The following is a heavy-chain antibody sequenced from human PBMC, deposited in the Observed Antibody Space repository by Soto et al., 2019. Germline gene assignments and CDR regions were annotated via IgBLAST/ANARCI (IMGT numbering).Heavy chain of an antibody. D-gene: IGHD4-17*01. Sequence: QVQLVQSGAEVKKPGASVKVSCKASGYIFTNYDINWVRQATGQGLAYLGWINPNSGNTGYVQRFQGRVTMTRNTSINTAYMDLSSLTSEDTAVYYCARGIKYGVSSRWIGPWGQGTLVTVSS. CDR3: ARGIKYGVSSRWIGP. CDR1: GYIFTNYD. CDR2: INPNSGNT. V-gene: IGHV1-8*01. J-gene: IGHJ5*02.